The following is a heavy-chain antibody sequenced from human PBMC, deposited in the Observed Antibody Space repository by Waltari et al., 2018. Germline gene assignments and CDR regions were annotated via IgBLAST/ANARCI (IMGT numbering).Heavy chain of an antibody. CDR3: AKDRVFGYSHFDY. J-gene: IGHJ4*02. D-gene: IGHD3-16*01. CDR1: GFTFSSYG. Sequence: QVQLVESGGGVVQPGGSLRLSCAASGFTFSSYGMHWVRRDPGKGREWFACIRYDGSNKYYADSVKGRFTISRDNSKNTLYLQMNSLRAEDTAVYYCAKDRVFGYSHFDYWGQGTLVTVSS. V-gene: IGHV3-30*02. CDR2: IRYDGSNK.